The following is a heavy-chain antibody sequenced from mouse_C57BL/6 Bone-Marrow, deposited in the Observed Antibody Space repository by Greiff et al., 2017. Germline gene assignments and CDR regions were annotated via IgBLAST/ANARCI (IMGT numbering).Heavy chain of an antibody. J-gene: IGHJ4*01. CDR2: IYPRSGNT. V-gene: IGHV1-81*01. D-gene: IGHD2-4*01. Sequence: QVQLQQSGAELARPGASVKLSCKASGYTFTSYGISWVKQRTGQGLEWIGEIYPRSGNTYYNEKFKGKATLTADKSSSTAYMELRSLTSEDSAVYFCARSGYYDYDGYAMDYWGQGTSVTVSS. CDR1: GYTFTSYG. CDR3: ARSGYYDYDGYAMDY.